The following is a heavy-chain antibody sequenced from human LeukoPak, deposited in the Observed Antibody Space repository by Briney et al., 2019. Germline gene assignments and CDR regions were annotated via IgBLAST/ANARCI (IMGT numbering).Heavy chain of an antibody. Sequence: KPSETLSLTCTVSGYSISSGYYWGWIRQPPGKGLEWIGSIYHSGSTYYNPSLKSRVTISVDTSKNQFSLKLSSVTAADTAVYYCARTEESGYSYRYFGYYYYMDVWGKGTTVTVSS. CDR1: GYSISSGYY. V-gene: IGHV4-38-2*02. D-gene: IGHD5-18*01. J-gene: IGHJ6*03. CDR3: ARTEESGYSYRYFGYYYYMDV. CDR2: IYHSGST.